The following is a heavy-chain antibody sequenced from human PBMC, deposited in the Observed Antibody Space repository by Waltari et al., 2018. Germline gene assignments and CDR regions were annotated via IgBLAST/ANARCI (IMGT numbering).Heavy chain of an antibody. Sequence: QVQLQQWGAGLLKPSETLSLTCAVYGGSFSGYYWSWIRQPPGKGLEWIGESNHSGSTNYNPSLKSRVTISVDTSKNQFSLKLSSVTAADTAVYYCARVSSSGWATLGYYFDYWGQGTLVTVSS. J-gene: IGHJ4*02. CDR3: ARVSSSGWATLGYYFDY. V-gene: IGHV4-34*01. D-gene: IGHD6-19*01. CDR2: SNHSGST. CDR1: GGSFSGYY.